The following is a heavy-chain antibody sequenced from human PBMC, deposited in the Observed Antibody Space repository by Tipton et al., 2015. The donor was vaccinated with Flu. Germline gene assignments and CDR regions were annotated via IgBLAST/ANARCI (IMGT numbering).Heavy chain of an antibody. Sequence: TLSLTCTVSGGSINSYYWSWIRQPAGKGLEWIGRIYGSWSTNYNPSLKSRVTMSIDTSKKRLSLKMTSVTAADTAVYYCARDPGYGDYWFDPWGQGTLVTVSS. CDR3: ARDPGYGDYWFDP. D-gene: IGHD4-17*01. CDR1: GGSINSYY. J-gene: IGHJ5*02. V-gene: IGHV4-4*07. CDR2: IYGSWST.